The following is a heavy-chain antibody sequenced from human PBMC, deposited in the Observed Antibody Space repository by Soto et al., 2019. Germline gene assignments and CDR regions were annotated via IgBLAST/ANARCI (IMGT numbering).Heavy chain of an antibody. J-gene: IGHJ5*02. V-gene: IGHV1-2*04. Sequence: GASVNVSCKASGYTFTGYYMHWVRQAPGQGLEWMGWINPNSGGTNYAQKFQGWVTMTRDTSISTAYMELSRLRSDDTAVYYCAREGRIADIVVVPAAMAIGHWFDPWGQGTLVTVSS. CDR2: INPNSGGT. CDR3: AREGRIADIVVVPAAMAIGHWFDP. D-gene: IGHD2-2*01. CDR1: GYTFTGYY.